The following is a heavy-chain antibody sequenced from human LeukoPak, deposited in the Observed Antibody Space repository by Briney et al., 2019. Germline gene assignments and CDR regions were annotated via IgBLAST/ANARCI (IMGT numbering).Heavy chain of an antibody. V-gene: IGHV3-74*01. Sequence: GGSLRLSCAASGFTSGFTFSDYAMHWVRQAPGKGLVWVSRINTDGSSTNYADLVKGRFTISRDNAKNTLYLQMNSLRAEDTAVYYCRGYNFRQGFDYWGQGTLVTVPS. CDR1: GFTFSDYA. CDR2: INTDGSST. J-gene: IGHJ4*02. D-gene: IGHD2/OR15-2a*01. CDR3: RGYNFRQGFDY.